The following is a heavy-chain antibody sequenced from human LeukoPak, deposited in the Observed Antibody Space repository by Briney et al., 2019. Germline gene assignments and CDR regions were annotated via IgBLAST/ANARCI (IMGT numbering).Heavy chain of an antibody. CDR3: AIPPRNYVNWFDP. Sequence: GASVKVSCKASGYTFTGYYMHWERQAPGQGLEWMGWINPNSGGTNYAQKFQGRVTMTRDTSISTAYMELSRLTSDDTAVYYCAIPPRNYVNWFDPWGQGTLVTVSS. D-gene: IGHD1-7*01. CDR2: INPNSGGT. CDR1: GYTFTGYY. J-gene: IGHJ5*02. V-gene: IGHV1-2*02.